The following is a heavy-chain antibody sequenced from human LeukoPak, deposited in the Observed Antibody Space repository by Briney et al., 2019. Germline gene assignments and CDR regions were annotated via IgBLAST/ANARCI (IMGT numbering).Heavy chain of an antibody. V-gene: IGHV3-30*18. CDR2: ISDDGIDK. J-gene: IGHJ4*02. Sequence: GGSLRPSCAAPGFSFSTYGTHWVPQGPGKGLEWVTVISDDGIDKYYAGSVKVRVTISRDNSRNTLYLQMDSLRVEDTAVYYCAKEVGTFTLDYWGQGTLVTVSS. D-gene: IGHD1-26*01. CDR3: AKEVGTFTLDY. CDR1: GFSFSTYG.